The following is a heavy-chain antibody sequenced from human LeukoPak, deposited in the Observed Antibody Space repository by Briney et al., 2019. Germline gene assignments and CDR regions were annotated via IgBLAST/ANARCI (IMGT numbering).Heavy chain of an antibody. V-gene: IGHV4-34*01. Sequence: SETLSLTCTVSGGSINSYYWSWIRQPPGKGLEWIGEINHSGSTNYNPSLKSRVTISVDTSKNQFSLRLNSVTAADTAMYYCARGRDGYNFLNRGEYYYFDYWGQGTLITVSS. D-gene: IGHD5-24*01. CDR3: ARGRDGYNFLNRGEYYYFDY. CDR1: GGSINSYY. J-gene: IGHJ4*02. CDR2: INHSGST.